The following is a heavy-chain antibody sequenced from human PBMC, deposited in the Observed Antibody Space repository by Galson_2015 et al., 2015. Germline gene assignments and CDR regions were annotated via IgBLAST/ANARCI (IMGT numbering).Heavy chain of an antibody. CDR2: INSDGSST. Sequence: SLRLSCAASGFTFSSYWMHWVRQAPGKGLVWVSRINSDGSSTSYADSVKGRFTISRDNAKNTLYLQMNSLRAEDTAVYYCARGPTSSYYDILPGYWGRGTLVTVSS. J-gene: IGHJ4*02. V-gene: IGHV3-74*01. CDR3: ARGPTSSYYDILPGY. D-gene: IGHD3-9*01. CDR1: GFTFSSYW.